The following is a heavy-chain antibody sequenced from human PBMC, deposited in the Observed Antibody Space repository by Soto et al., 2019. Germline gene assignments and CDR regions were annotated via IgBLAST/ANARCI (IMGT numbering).Heavy chain of an antibody. CDR3: AHRPSGWDLLDY. CDR1: GFSLSTRGLG. J-gene: IGHJ4*02. Sequence: QITLKESGPTLVRPTQTLTLTCTFSGFSLSTRGLGVGWIRQPPGKALEWLALIYWNDDKRYSPSLKARLTITKDTSKNQVVLTMTNMDPGDTATEYCAHRPSGWDLLDYWGQGTLVTVSS. V-gene: IGHV2-5*01. D-gene: IGHD6-19*01. CDR2: IYWNDDK.